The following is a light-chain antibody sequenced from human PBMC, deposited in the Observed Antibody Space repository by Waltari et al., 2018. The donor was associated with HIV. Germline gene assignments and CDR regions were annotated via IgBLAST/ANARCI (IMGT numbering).Light chain of an antibody. CDR1: KLGDKY. J-gene: IGLJ2*01. CDR3: QAFDSSTVV. Sequence: SYELTQLPSVSVSPGQKARITCSGDKLGDKYACWYQQRPGQSPVLVIYQDTKRPSGIPERFSGSNSGNTATLTISGTQAMDEADYYCQAFDSSTVVFGGGTKLTVL. CDR2: QDT. V-gene: IGLV3-1*01.